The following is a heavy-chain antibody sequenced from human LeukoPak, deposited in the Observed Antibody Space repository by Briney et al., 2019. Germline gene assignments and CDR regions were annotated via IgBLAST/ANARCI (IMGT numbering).Heavy chain of an antibody. CDR1: GFTVSNNY. CDR3: TRILLAYYFDY. D-gene: IGHD2-15*01. J-gene: IGHJ4*02. V-gene: IGHV3-53*01. Sequence: PGGSLKLSCAASGFTVSNNYMSWVREAPGKGLEWVSVIYSGGSTYYADSVKGRFTISRDSSKNTLYLQMNSLRAEDTAVYYCTRILLAYYFDYWSQGTLVTVSS. CDR2: IYSGGST.